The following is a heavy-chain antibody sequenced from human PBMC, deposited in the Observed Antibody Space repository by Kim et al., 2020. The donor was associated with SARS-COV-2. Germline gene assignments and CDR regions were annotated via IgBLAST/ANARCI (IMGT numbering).Heavy chain of an antibody. D-gene: IGHD3-10*01. Sequence: VQGRFTISRNNSKNTLYLQMNSLGAEDAAVYYCAKVGGFGELLGGYGMDVWGQGTTVTVSS. V-gene: IGHV3-23*01. CDR3: AKVGGFGELLGGYGMDV. J-gene: IGHJ6*02.